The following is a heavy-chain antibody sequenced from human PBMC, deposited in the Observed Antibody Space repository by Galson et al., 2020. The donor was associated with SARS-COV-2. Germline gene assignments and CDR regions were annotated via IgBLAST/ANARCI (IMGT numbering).Heavy chain of an antibody. CDR2: IKQDGSDK. CDR1: GFSFSSYW. V-gene: IGHV3-7*03. J-gene: IGHJ4*02. CDR3: ARESYDSGWFDY. Sequence: GESLKISCAAFGFSFSSYWMTWVRQAPGKGLEWVANIKQDGSDKYYVDSVKGRFTISRDNAKNSLYLHMNSLRAEDTAVYYCARESYDSGWFDYWGQGTLVTVSS. D-gene: IGHD6-19*01.